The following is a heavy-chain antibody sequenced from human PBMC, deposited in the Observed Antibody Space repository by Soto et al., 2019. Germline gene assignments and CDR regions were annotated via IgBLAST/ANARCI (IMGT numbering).Heavy chain of an antibody. CDR3: ARGWYYFDF. CDR2: IYYGGTT. Sequence: SETLSLTCDVCVGPMTGGYYWGWIRQSPGKGLEWIGSIYYGGTTYYNPSLRSRLAISIDTSKNQFSLRLSSVTAADTALYYCARGWYYFDFWGQGTLVTVSS. CDR1: VGPMTGGYY. V-gene: IGHV4-38-2*01. J-gene: IGHJ4*02. D-gene: IGHD2-15*01.